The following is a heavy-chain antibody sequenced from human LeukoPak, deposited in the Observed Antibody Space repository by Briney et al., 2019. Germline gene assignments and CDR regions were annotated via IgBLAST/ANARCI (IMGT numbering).Heavy chain of an antibody. J-gene: IGHJ1*01. Sequence: SETLSLTCAVYGGSFSGYYWSWIRQPPEKGLEWIGEINHSGSTNYNPSLKSRVTISVDTSKNQFSLKLSSVTAADTAVYYCARGYSVAGLFQHWGQGTLVTVSS. CDR3: ARGYSVAGLFQH. D-gene: IGHD6-19*01. V-gene: IGHV4-34*01. CDR2: INHSGST. CDR1: GGSFSGYY.